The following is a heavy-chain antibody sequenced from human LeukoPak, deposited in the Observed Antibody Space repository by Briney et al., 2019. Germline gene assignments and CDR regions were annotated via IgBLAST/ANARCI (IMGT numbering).Heavy chain of an antibody. J-gene: IGHJ4*02. CDR3: ERDERRYCSDSSCYPGDY. CDR1: GFTFSSYA. Sequence: GESLRLSCAASGFTFSSYAMKWLRQAPGKGLEWVSAISRTSAYIYYSDSVKSRFTISRDNAKNSVYLQIASLRAEDTSVYYCERDERRYCSDSSCYPGDYWGQGTLVTVSS. CDR2: ISRTSAYI. D-gene: IGHD2-2*01. V-gene: IGHV3-21*01.